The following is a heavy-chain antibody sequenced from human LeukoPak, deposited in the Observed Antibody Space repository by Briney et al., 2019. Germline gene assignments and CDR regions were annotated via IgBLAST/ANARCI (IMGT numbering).Heavy chain of an antibody. V-gene: IGHV4-59*12. Sequence: SETLSLTCTVSGDSIGNYYWSWIRQPPVKGLEWIGYVYYSGSTNYNPSLKSRVTISVDTSKNQFSLKLSSVTAADTAVYYCARGRSRLLFEPWGQGTLVTVSS. J-gene: IGHJ5*02. CDR3: ARGRSRLLFEP. D-gene: IGHD2-15*01. CDR1: GDSIGNYY. CDR2: VYYSGST.